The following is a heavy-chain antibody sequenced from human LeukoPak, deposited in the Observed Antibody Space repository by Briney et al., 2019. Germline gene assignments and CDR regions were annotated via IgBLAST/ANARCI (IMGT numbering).Heavy chain of an antibody. D-gene: IGHD6-6*01. CDR2: ISYDGSNK. Sequence: GGSLRLSCAASGFTFSSYGMHWVRQAPGKGLEWVAVISYDGSNKYYADSVKGRFTISRDNSKNTLYLQMNSLRAEDTAVYYCAKDGEYSSSFGYYYYGMDVWGQGTTVTVSS. CDR1: GFTFSSYG. V-gene: IGHV3-30*18. CDR3: AKDGEYSSSFGYYYYGMDV. J-gene: IGHJ6*02.